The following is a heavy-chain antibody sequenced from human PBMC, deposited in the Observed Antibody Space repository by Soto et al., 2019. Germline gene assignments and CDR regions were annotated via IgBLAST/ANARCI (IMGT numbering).Heavy chain of an antibody. CDR2: IYYSGST. CDR3: ARARHRGINPGVFDP. J-gene: IGHJ5*02. Sequence: AETLSLTCTVSGCSFSSGSYDWSWIRQPPGKGLEWIGYIYYSGSTNYNPSLKSRVTISVDTSKNQFSLKLSSVTAADTAVYYCARARHRGINPGVFDPWGQGTLVTVSS. D-gene: IGHD3-10*01. CDR1: GCSFSSGSYD. V-gene: IGHV4-61*01.